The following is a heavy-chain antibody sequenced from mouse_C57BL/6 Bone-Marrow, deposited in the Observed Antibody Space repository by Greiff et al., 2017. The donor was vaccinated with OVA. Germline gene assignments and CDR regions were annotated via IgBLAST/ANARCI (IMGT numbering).Heavy chain of an antibody. D-gene: IGHD1-1*01. J-gene: IGHJ2*01. V-gene: IGHV1-69*01. CDR1: GYTFTSYW. CDR2: IDPSDSYT. Sequence: QVQLQQPGAELVMPGASVKLSCKASGYTFTSYWMHWVKQRPGQGLEWIGEIDPSDSYTNYNQKFKGKSTLTVDKSSSTAYMQLSSLTSEDSAVYYCSSNFDDWGQGTTLTVSS. CDR3: SSNFDD.